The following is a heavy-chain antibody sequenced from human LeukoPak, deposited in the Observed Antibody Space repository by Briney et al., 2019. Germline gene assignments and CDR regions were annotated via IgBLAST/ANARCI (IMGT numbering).Heavy chain of an antibody. CDR3: VRRASYYDGLDY. Sequence: HGESLKISCKGSGYSFTSYWIGWVRQMPGKGLEWMGIIYPGDSDTTYSPSFQGQVSISADKSISTAYLQWSSLKTSDTAMYYCVRRASYYDGLDYWGQGTLVTVSS. J-gene: IGHJ4*02. CDR1: GYSFTSYW. V-gene: IGHV5-51*01. D-gene: IGHD3-22*01. CDR2: IYPGDSDT.